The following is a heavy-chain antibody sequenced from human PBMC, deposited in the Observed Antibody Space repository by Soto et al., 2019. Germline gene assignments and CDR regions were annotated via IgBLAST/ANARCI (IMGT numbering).Heavy chain of an antibody. Sequence: ASVKVSCKASGYTFTSYGISWVRQAPGQGLEWMGWISAYNGNTNYAQKLQGRVTMTTDTSTSTAYMELRSLRSDDTAVYYCASGYATDLYYYYMDVWGKGTTVTVSS. V-gene: IGHV1-18*01. J-gene: IGHJ6*03. CDR1: GYTFTSYG. D-gene: IGHD5-12*01. CDR3: ASGYATDLYYYYMDV. CDR2: ISAYNGNT.